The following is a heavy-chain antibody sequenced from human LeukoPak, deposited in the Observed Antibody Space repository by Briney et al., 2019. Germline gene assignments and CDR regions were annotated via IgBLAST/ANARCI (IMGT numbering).Heavy chain of an antibody. CDR3: ARDSVIKGLYYFDY. CDR2: IYSSGST. V-gene: IGHV4-4*07. CDR1: GDSISTYY. Sequence: SETLSLTCTVSGDSISTYYWSWIRQPAGKGLEWIGRIYSSGSTNYNPSLKSRVTMSVDTSENQFSLKLTSVTAADTAVYYCARDSVIKGLYYFDYWGQGALVTVSS. D-gene: IGHD3-10*01. J-gene: IGHJ4*02.